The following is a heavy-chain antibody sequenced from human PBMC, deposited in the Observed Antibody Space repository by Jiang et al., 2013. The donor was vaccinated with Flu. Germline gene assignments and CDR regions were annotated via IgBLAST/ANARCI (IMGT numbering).Heavy chain of an antibody. CDR3: ARGGFYCSGGSCYYGMDV. CDR2: IIPIFGTA. Sequence: GAEVKKPGSSVKVSCKASGGTFSSYAISWVRQAPGQGLEWMGGIIPIFGTANYAQKFQGRVTITADESTSTAYMELSSLRSEDTAVYYCARGGFYCSGGSCYYGMDVWGQGTTVTVSS. CDR1: GGTFSSYA. J-gene: IGHJ6*02. D-gene: IGHD2-15*01. V-gene: IGHV1-69*01.